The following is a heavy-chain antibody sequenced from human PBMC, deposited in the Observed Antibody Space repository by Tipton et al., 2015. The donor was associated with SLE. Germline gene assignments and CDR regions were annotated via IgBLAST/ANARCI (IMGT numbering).Heavy chain of an antibody. CDR2: IYTSGST. D-gene: IGHD2-15*01. CDR1: GGSISSGSYY. Sequence: TLSLTCTVSGGSISSGSYYWSWIRQPAGKGLEWIGHIYTSGSTYYNPSLKSRVTISVDTSKNQFSLKLSSVTAADTAVYYCARASTVVAALDYWGQGTLATVSS. V-gene: IGHV4-61*09. CDR3: ARASTVVAALDY. J-gene: IGHJ4*02.